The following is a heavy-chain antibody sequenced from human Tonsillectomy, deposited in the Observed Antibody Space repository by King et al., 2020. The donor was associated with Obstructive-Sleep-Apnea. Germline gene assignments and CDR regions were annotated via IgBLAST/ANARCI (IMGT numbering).Heavy chain of an antibody. Sequence: VQLVESGAEVKKPGESLKISCKGSGYSFTSYRIGWVRQMPGKGLEWIGIIYPGYSDTRYSPSFQGQVTISATKSISTAYLQWSSLKASDTAMYYCARPRDVVVPAVDYWGQGTLVTVSS. D-gene: IGHD2-2*01. CDR2: IYPGYSDT. J-gene: IGHJ4*02. CDR3: ARPRDVVVPAVDY. CDR1: GYSFTSYR. V-gene: IGHV5-51*01.